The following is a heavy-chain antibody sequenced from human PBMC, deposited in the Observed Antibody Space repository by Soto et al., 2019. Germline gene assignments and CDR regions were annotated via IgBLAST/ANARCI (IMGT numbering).Heavy chain of an antibody. CDR1: GFTFSSYA. V-gene: IGHV3-23*01. Sequence: LRLSCAASGFTFSSYAMSWVRQAPGKGLEWVSAISGSGGSTYYADSVKGRFTISRDNSKNTLYLQMNSLRAEDTAVYYCARVRSSSWSSYLFMDYWGQGTLVTVSS. CDR2: ISGSGGST. D-gene: IGHD6-13*01. CDR3: ARVRSSSWSSYLFMDY. J-gene: IGHJ4*02.